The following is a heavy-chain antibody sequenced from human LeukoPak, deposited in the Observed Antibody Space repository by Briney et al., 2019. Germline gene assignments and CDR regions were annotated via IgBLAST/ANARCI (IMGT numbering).Heavy chain of an antibody. CDR3: VRGPRLIAAAGTVGWIDP. D-gene: IGHD6-13*01. CDR1: GGSISSSSYY. Sequence: SETLSLTCSVSGGSISSSSYYWGWIRQPPGKGLEWIGSIYYSGTTYFKPSLKSRVTISVDTSKNQVSLKLSSVTAADTAVYYCVRGPRLIAAAGTVGWIDPWGQGSLVTVSS. V-gene: IGHV4-39*07. J-gene: IGHJ5*02. CDR2: IYYSGTT.